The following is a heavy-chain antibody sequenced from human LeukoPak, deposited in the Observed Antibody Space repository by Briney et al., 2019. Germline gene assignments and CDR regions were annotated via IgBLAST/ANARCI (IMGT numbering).Heavy chain of an antibody. CDR2: IYHSGST. CDR3: ASTYGGNSRGFT. D-gene: IGHD4-23*01. J-gene: IGHJ5*02. V-gene: IGHV4-30-2*01. CDR1: GGSISSGGYY. Sequence: KSSQTLSLTCTVSGGSISSGGYYWSWIRQPPGKGLEWIGYIYHSGSTYYNPSLKSRVTISVDRSKNQFSLKLSSVTAADTAVYYCASTYGGNSRGFTWGQGTLVTVSS.